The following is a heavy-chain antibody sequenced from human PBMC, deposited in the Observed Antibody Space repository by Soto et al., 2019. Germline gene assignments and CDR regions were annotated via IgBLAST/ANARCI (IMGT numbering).Heavy chain of an antibody. CDR3: ARDHYGRVWGGYFDS. J-gene: IGHJ4*02. CDR2: ISYDGSNE. Sequence: QVQLVESGGGVVQPGRSLRLSCAASGFTFSTFAMHWVRQAPGKGLEWVAIISYDGSNEYYADSVKGRFTISRDNSKNTLDLQMNSVRAEYTAVYYCARDHYGRVWGGYFDSWGQGTLVTVSS. CDR1: GFTFSTFA. V-gene: IGHV3-30-3*01. D-gene: IGHD3-10*01.